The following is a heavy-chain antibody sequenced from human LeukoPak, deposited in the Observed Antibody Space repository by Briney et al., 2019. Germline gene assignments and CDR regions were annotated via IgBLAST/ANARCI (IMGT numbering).Heavy chain of an antibody. CDR2: INHSGST. CDR3: AGVVATIHYYYMDA. CDR1: GGSFSGYY. D-gene: IGHD5-12*01. Sequence: SETLSLTCAVYGGSFSGYYWSWIRQPPGKGLEWIGEINHSGSTNYNPSLKSRVTISVDTSKNQFSLKLSSVTAADTAVYYCAGVVATIHYYYMDAWGKGTTVTVSS. V-gene: IGHV4-34*01. J-gene: IGHJ6*03.